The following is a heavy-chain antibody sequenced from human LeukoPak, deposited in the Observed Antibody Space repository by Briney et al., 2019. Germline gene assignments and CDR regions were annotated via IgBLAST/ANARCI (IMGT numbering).Heavy chain of an antibody. CDR1: SGSISTSNYY. V-gene: IGHV4-61*05. CDR3: ARKGRYCSGGSCYSYYYYMGV. D-gene: IGHD2-15*01. Sequence: SETLSLTCTVSSGSISTSNYYWGWVRQPPGKALEWIGNIFYSGSTNYNPSLKSRVTISVDTSKNQFSLKLSSVTAADTAVYYCARKGRYCSGGSCYSYYYYMGVWGKGTTVTVSS. J-gene: IGHJ6*03. CDR2: IFYSGST.